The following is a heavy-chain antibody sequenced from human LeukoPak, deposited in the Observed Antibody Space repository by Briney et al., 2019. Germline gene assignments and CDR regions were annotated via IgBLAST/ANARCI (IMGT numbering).Heavy chain of an antibody. CDR3: ARGSSSHKEGEFDY. CDR1: GGSFSGYY. CDR2: INHSGST. D-gene: IGHD6-13*01. V-gene: IGHV4-34*01. Sequence: PSETLSLTCAVYGGSFSGYYWSWIRQPPGKGLEWIGEINHSGSTNYNPSLKSRVTISVDTSKNQFSLKLSSVTAADTAVYYCARGSSSHKEGEFDYWGQGTLVTVSS. J-gene: IGHJ4*02.